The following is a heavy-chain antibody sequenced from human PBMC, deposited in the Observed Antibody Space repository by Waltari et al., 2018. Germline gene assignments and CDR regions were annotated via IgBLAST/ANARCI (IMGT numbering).Heavy chain of an antibody. Sequence: EVQLVESGGGLVQPGGSLRLSCAVSGFTFSTYSMTWVRQAPGKGLEWVDNIKQDGTEKYYVDSVKGRFSISRDNGKNLLYLHMNSLRADDTAVYYCARDEMHRTTWYHFWGQGTQVTVSS. D-gene: IGHD6-13*01. CDR2: IKQDGTEK. CDR3: ARDEMHRTTWYHF. J-gene: IGHJ4*02. V-gene: IGHV3-7*04. CDR1: GFTFSTYS.